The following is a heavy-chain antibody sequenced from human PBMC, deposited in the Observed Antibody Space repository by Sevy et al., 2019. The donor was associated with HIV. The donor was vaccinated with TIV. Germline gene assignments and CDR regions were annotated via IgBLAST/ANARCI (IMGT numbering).Heavy chain of an antibody. V-gene: IGHV1-69*13. Sequence: ASVKVSCKASGGTFSSYAISWVRQAPGQRLEWMGGISPIFGTANCAQKFQGRVTITADESTGTGYMELSSLRSEDTAVYYCARSRGYSGSGSSFAYYGMDVWGQGTTVTVSS. CDR3: ARSRGYSGSGSSFAYYGMDV. J-gene: IGHJ6*02. CDR1: GGTFSSYA. D-gene: IGHD3-10*01. CDR2: ISPIFGTA.